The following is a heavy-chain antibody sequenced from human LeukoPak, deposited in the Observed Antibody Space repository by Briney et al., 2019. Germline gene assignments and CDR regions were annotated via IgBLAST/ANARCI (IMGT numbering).Heavy chain of an antibody. CDR1: GFTFSDYY. CDR3: ARGYYYYGMDV. CDR2: ITSSSSYT. V-gene: IGHV3-11*05. Sequence: GGSLSLSCAASGFTFSDYYMSWIRQAPGKRLEWVSYITSSSSYTNYADSVKGRFTISRDNAKNSLYLQMNSLSAEDTAVYYCARGYYYYGMDVWGQGTTVTVSS. J-gene: IGHJ6*02.